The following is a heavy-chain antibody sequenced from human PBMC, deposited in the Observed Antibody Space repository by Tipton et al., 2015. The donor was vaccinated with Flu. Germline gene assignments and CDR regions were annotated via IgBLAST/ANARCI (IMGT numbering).Heavy chain of an antibody. CDR3: AGDNSGPNDY. Sequence: GSLRLSCAASGFTFCNFAMHWVRQAPGKGLEFVSAISSNGISTYYAHSVKGRFTISRDNSKNTLYLQMGRLRPEDMAVYYCAGDNSGPNDYWGQGTLVTVSS. D-gene: IGHD6-19*01. V-gene: IGHV3-64*01. CDR1: GFTFCNFA. J-gene: IGHJ4*02. CDR2: ISSNGIST.